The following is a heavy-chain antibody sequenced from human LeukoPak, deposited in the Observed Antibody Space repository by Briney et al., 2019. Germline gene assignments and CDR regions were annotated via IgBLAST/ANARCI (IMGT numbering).Heavy chain of an antibody. CDR3: ARQPKYSGSYYFNY. Sequence: GESLKISCRGSGYSFTGYWIGWVRQMPGKGLEWIGIIYPGDSDTRYSPSFQGQVTISADKSISTAYLQWSSLKASDTAMYYCARQPKYSGSYYFNYWGQGTLDTVSS. CDR2: IYPGDSDT. V-gene: IGHV5-51*01. D-gene: IGHD1-26*01. J-gene: IGHJ4*02. CDR1: GYSFTGYW.